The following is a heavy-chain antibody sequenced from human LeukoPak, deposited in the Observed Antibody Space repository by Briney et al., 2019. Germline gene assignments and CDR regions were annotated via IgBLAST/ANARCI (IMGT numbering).Heavy chain of an antibody. CDR2: IYYGGST. D-gene: IGHD6-13*01. CDR1: GGSISSYY. Sequence: PSETLSLTCTVSGGSISSYYWSWIRQPPGKGLEWIGYIYYGGSTNYNPSLKSRVTISVDTSKNQFSLKLSSVTAADTAVYYCAREKAAAGLPTFDYWGQGTLVTVSS. CDR3: AREKAAAGLPTFDY. J-gene: IGHJ4*02. V-gene: IGHV4-59*01.